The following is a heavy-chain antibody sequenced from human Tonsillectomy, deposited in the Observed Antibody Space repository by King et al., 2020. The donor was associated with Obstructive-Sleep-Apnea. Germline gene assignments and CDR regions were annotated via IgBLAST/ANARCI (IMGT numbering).Heavy chain of an antibody. CDR2: ISYSGST. Sequence: VQLQESGPGLVKPSETLSLTCTVSGGSISNYYWSWIRQPPGKGLEWIGYISYSGSTNYNPSLKTPVTISVVTSKNQFSLKLSSVTAADTAVYYCARDSSIFYYFDDWGQGTLVTVSS. J-gene: IGHJ4*02. D-gene: IGHD6-6*01. CDR1: GGSISNYY. CDR3: ARDSSIFYYFDD. V-gene: IGHV4-59*01.